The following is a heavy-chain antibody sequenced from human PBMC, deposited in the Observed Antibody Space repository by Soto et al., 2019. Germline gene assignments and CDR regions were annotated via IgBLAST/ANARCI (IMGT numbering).Heavy chain of an antibody. D-gene: IGHD3-10*01. V-gene: IGHV1-69*13. Sequence: ASVKVSCKASGGTFSSYAISWVRQAPGQGLEWMGGIIPIFGTANYAQKFQGRVTITADESTSTAYMELSSLRSEDTAVYYCARDEWNKMVRGVSRPGDYWGQGTLVTVSS. J-gene: IGHJ4*02. CDR1: GGTFSSYA. CDR3: ARDEWNKMVRGVSRPGDY. CDR2: IIPIFGTA.